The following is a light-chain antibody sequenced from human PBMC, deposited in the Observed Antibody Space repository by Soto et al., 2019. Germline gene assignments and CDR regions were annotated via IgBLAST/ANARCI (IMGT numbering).Light chain of an antibody. CDR1: QSISDW. J-gene: IGKJ1*01. Sequence: DIQMTQSPSTLSASIGDRVTITCRASQSISDWLAWYQQKPGKAPKLLIYRASNLESGVPSRFSGSGSGTEFTLTISSLQPDDLATYYCQQYIGYSRAFGQGTKVEIK. CDR3: QQYIGYSRA. CDR2: RAS. V-gene: IGKV1-5*03.